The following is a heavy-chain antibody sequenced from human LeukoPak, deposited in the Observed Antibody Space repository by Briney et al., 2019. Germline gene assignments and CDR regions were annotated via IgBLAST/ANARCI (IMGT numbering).Heavy chain of an antibody. CDR1: GRSLSSYF. CDR2: IHYGGST. D-gene: IGHD3-22*01. J-gene: IGHJ6*02. V-gene: IGHV4-59*08. Sequence: SETLSLTCRVAGRSLSSYFWSWIRHPPGKGLEWIAYIHYGGSTNYNHSLKSRLTISIDTSKNQFSLKLTSVTAADTAVYYCARHESYRVPLTGTYYSYPMDVWGQGTSVTVSS. CDR3: ARHESYRVPLTGTYYSYPMDV.